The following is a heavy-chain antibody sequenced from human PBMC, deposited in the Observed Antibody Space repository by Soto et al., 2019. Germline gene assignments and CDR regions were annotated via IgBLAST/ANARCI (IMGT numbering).Heavy chain of an antibody. D-gene: IGHD5-12*01. CDR1: GYTFTGYY. V-gene: IGHV1-2*02. Sequence: GASVKVSCKASGYTFTGYYMHWVRQAPGQGLEWMGWINPNSGGTNYAQKFQGRVTTTRDTSISTAYMELSRLRSDDTAVYYCARRYSGYDAIDYWGQGTLVTVSS. J-gene: IGHJ4*02. CDR2: INPNSGGT. CDR3: ARRYSGYDAIDY.